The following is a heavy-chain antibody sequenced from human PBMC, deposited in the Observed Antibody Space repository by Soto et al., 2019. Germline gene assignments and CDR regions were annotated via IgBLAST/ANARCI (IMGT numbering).Heavy chain of an antibody. J-gene: IGHJ4*02. V-gene: IGHV1-69*04. CDR2: IIPILGIA. Sequence: GASVKVSCKASGGTFSSYTISWVRQAPGQGLEWMGRIIPILGIANYAQKFQGRVTITADKSTSTAYMELSSLRSEDTAVYYCAREGGGYLDYFDYWGQGTLVTVSS. CDR1: GGTFSSYT. D-gene: IGHD3-22*01. CDR3: AREGGGYLDYFDY.